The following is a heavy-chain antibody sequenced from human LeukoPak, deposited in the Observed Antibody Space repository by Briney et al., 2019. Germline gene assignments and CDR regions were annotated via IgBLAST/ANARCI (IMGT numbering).Heavy chain of an antibody. Sequence: SGGSLRLSCAASGFTFSSYWMSWVRQAPGKGLVWVSRINSDGSSTSYADSVKGRFTISRDNAKNTLYLQMNSLRAEDTAVYYCARGAGVLLWFGESHDFDYWGQGTLVTVSS. CDR1: GFTFSSYW. D-gene: IGHD3-10*01. CDR3: ARGAGVLLWFGESHDFDY. J-gene: IGHJ4*02. V-gene: IGHV3-74*01. CDR2: INSDGSST.